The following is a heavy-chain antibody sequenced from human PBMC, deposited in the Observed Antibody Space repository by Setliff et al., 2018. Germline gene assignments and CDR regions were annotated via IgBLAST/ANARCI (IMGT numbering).Heavy chain of an antibody. V-gene: IGHV4-4*08. Sequence: SETLSLTCTVSGGSISSYYWSWIRQPPGKGLELIGYIHTSGSTSYNPSLKSRVTVSIDTSKNQFSLKLRSVTAADTAVYYCARSPSSGAYWNPRPFYSDYWARGTLVTVSS. CDR1: GGSISSYY. CDR3: ARSPSSGAYWNPRPFYSDY. J-gene: IGHJ4*02. CDR2: IHTSGST. D-gene: IGHD1-26*01.